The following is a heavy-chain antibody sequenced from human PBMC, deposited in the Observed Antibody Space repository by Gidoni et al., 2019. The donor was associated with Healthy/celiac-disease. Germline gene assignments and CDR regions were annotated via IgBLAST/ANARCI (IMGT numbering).Heavy chain of an antibody. Sequence: WMGWINPNSGGTNYAQKFQGRVTMTRDTSISTAYMELSRLRSDDTAVYYCARPFVYYANGYYFDYWGQGTLVTVSS. V-gene: IGHV1-2*02. CDR3: ARPFVYYANGYYFDY. J-gene: IGHJ4*02. CDR2: INPNSGGT. D-gene: IGHD2-8*01.